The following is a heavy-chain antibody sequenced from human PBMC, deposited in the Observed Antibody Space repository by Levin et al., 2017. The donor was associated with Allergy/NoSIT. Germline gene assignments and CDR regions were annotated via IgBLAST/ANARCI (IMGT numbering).Heavy chain of an antibody. CDR2: INPNSGGT. CDR1: GYTFTGYY. CDR3: ARGAVAGTYYYGMDV. Sequence: ASVKVSCKASGYTFTGYYMHWVRQAPGQGLEWMGRINPNSGGTDYAQKFQGRVTMTRDTSISTAYMELSRLRSDDTAVYYCARGAVAGTYYYGMDVWGQGTTVTVSS. V-gene: IGHV1-2*06. D-gene: IGHD6-19*01. J-gene: IGHJ6*02.